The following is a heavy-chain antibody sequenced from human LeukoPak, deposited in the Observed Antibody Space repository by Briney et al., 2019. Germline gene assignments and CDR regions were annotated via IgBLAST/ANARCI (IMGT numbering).Heavy chain of an antibody. V-gene: IGHV3-9*03. Sequence: GRSLRLSCAASGFTFDDYAMHWVRQAPGKGLEWVSGISWNSGSIGYADSVKGRFTISRDNAKNSLYLQMNSLRAEDMALYYCAKDKGPTVTTGYFDYWGQGTLVTVSS. CDR3: AKDKGPTVTTGYFDY. D-gene: IGHD4-17*01. J-gene: IGHJ4*02. CDR1: GFTFDDYA. CDR2: ISWNSGSI.